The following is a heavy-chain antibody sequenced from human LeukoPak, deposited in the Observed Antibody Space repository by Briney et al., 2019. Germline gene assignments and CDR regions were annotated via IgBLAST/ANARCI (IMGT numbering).Heavy chain of an antibody. D-gene: IGHD2-2*01. V-gene: IGHV3-23*01. CDR2: ISAGRDST. Sequence: GGSLRLSCADSGFTFGNYAMSWVRQAPGKGLEWVSAISAGRDSTYYGDSVRGRFTISRDNSKNTLYLQMNSLRVEDTAVYHCALHRLSVPTPLYYGGQGTLVTVSS. CDR1: GFTFGNYA. J-gene: IGHJ4*02. CDR3: ALHRLSVPTPLYY.